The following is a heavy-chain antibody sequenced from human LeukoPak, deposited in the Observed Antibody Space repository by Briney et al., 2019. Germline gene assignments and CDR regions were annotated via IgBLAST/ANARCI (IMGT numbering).Heavy chain of an antibody. CDR2: ISAYNGNT. CDR3: ARDGWGRGGDFYGFDP. CDR1: GYTFTSYG. J-gene: IGHJ5*02. Sequence: GASVKVSCKASGYTFTSYGISWVRQAPGQGLEWMGWISAYNGNTNYAQKLQGRVTMTTDTSTSTAYMELRSLRSDDTAVYYCARDGWGRGGDFYGFDPWGQGTLVTVSS. V-gene: IGHV1-18*01. D-gene: IGHD2-21*02.